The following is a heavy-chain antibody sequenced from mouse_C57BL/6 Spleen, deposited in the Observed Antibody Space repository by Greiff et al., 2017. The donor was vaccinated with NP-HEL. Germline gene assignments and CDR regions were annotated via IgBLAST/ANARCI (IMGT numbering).Heavy chain of an antibody. Sequence: EVHLVESGGGLVQPGGSLSLSCAASGFTFTDYYMSWVRQPPGKALEWLGFIRNKANGYTTEYSASVKGRFTITRDNSQSILYLQMNALRAEDSATYCCARSTGYYAMDYWGQGTSVTVSS. V-gene: IGHV7-3*01. CDR1: GFTFTDYY. D-gene: IGHD4-1*02. CDR2: IRNKANGYTT. CDR3: ARSTGYYAMDY. J-gene: IGHJ4*01.